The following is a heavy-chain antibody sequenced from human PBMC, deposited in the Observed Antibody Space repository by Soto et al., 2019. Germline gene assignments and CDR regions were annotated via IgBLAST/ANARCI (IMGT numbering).Heavy chain of an antibody. V-gene: IGHV3-48*01. Sequence: EVQLVESGGGLVQPGGSLRLSCAASGFTFSTYSMNWVRQAPGKGLEWVSYISSSSSSIYYADSVKGRFTISRDNAKKFMVLQKNNPGAEDTAVYYCARDSSGWSVNWFDPWGQGTLVTVSS. D-gene: IGHD6-19*01. CDR2: ISSSSSSI. J-gene: IGHJ5*02. CDR1: GFTFSTYS. CDR3: ARDSSGWSVNWFDP.